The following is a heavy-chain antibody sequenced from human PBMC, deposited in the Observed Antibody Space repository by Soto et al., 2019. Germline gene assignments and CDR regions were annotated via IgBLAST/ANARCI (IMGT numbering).Heavy chain of an antibody. CDR2: IYHSGST. Sequence: QVQLQESGPGLVKPSGTLSLTCAVSGGSISSSNWWSWVRQPPGKGLGWIGEIYHSGSTNSKPSRKSRVTISVDKSKNQFSLKLSSVTVADTAVYYCATGITYYYDSSGYRSDAFDIWGQGTMVTVSS. J-gene: IGHJ3*02. CDR1: GGSISSSNW. CDR3: ATGITYYYDSSGYRSDAFDI. D-gene: IGHD3-22*01. V-gene: IGHV4-4*02.